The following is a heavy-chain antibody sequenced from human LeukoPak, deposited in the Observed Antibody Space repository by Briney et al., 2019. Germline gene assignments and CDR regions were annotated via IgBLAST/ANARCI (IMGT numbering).Heavy chain of an antibody. CDR1: GGSMSNYY. D-gene: IGHD1-26*01. V-gene: IGHV4-4*07. J-gene: IGHJ3*02. Sequence: SETLSLTCTVSGGSMSNYYWSWIRQPAGKGLEWVGHIYTSGTTSYNPSLKSRVTISVDTSKKQFSLKLSSVTAADTAFYYCARYIVSYPHDAFDIWGQGTMVTVSS. CDR3: ARYIVSYPHDAFDI. CDR2: IYTSGTT.